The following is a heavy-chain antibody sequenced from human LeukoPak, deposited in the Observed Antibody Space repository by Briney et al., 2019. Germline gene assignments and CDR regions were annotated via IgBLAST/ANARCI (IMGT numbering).Heavy chain of an antibody. D-gene: IGHD3-22*01. CDR3: AKVDTSGYYALDY. CDR2: TRDKANRYTT. J-gene: IGHJ4*02. V-gene: IGHV3-72*01. CDR1: GFTFSEAW. Sequence: GGSLRLSCAASGFTFSEAWMSWVRQAPGKGLEWVGRTRDKANRYTTEYAASVKGRFTISREDSKNSLYLQMNSLRTDVTAVYYCAKVDTSGYYALDYWGQGTLVTVSS.